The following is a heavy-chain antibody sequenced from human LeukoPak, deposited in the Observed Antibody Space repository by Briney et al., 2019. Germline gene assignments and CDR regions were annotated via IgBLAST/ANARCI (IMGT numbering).Heavy chain of an antibody. J-gene: IGHJ3*02. CDR3: AKRITMIVVVTLDAFDI. CDR2: ISGSGGST. V-gene: IGHV3-23*01. D-gene: IGHD3-22*01. Sequence: GGSLRLSCAASGFTFSSYAMSWVRQAPGKGLEWVSAISGSGGSTYYADSVKGRFTISRDNSKNTLYLQMNSLRAEDTAVYYCAKRITMIVVVTLDAFDIWGQGTMVTVSS. CDR1: GFTFSSYA.